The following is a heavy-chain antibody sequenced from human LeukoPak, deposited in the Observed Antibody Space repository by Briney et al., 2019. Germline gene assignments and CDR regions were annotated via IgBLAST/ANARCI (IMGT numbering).Heavy chain of an antibody. D-gene: IGHD1-26*01. CDR2: ISGSGGST. J-gene: IGHJ4*02. CDR1: GFTFSSYA. V-gene: IGHV3-23*01. Sequence: GGSLRLSWAASGFTFSSYAMSWVRQAPGKGLEWVSAISGSGGSTYYADSVKGRFTISRDNSKNTLYLQMNSLRAEDTAVYYCAKHSGSYSGGLPIDYWGQGTLVTVSS. CDR3: AKHSGSYSGGLPIDY.